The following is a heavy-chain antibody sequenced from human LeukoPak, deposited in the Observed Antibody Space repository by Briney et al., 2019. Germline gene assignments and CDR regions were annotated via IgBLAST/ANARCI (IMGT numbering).Heavy chain of an antibody. V-gene: IGHV4-34*01. CDR3: ARTRQLGRGWFDP. CDR1: GGSFSGYY. CDR2: INHSGST. J-gene: IGHJ5*02. D-gene: IGHD6-6*01. Sequence: SETPSLTCAVYGGSFSGYYWSWIRQPPGKGLEWIGEINHSGSTNYNPSLKSRVTISVDTSKNQFSLKLSSVTAADTAVYYCARTRQLGRGWFDPWGQGTLVTVSS.